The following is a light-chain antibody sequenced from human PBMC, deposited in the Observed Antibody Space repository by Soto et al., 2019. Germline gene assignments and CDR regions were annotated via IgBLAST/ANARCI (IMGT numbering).Light chain of an antibody. CDR2: DAS. CDR3: QQYNSFAPYS. V-gene: IGKV1-13*02. CDR1: EDISTA. Sequence: AIHLTQSPSSLSASVGDRVTITCRASEDISTALSWYQQKPGQAPIVLIYDASTLKNGVPSRFGGSGSGTDFTLTIGSLQPEDFATYYCQQYNSFAPYSFGQGTKLEI. J-gene: IGKJ2*03.